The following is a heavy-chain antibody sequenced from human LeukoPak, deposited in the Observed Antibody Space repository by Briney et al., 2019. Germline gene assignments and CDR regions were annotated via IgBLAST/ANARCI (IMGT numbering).Heavy chain of an antibody. CDR3: ARDGSKWNFDY. CDR2: IIPTGDIT. Sequence: ASVKVSCKASGNPFTSDYMHWVRQAPGQGLEWLGIIIPTGDITHYAPKFQGRATITRDTSTTTVYLVLNSLRSEDTAVYYCARDGSKWNFDYWGQGTVVTVSS. D-gene: IGHD6-13*01. J-gene: IGHJ4*02. V-gene: IGHV1-46*01. CDR1: GNPFTSDY.